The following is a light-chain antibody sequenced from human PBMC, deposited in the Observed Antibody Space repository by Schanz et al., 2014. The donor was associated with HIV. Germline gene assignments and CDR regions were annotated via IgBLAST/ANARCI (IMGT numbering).Light chain of an antibody. Sequence: DIVMTQSPDSLAVSLGERATINCKSSQSLLYRSNNKNYLAWYQQKPGQPPKLLIYWASTRESGVPDRFSGSGSGTEFTLTISSLQAEDVAVYYCQQYYSTPPTFGQGTKVEIK. CDR1: QSLLYRSNNKNY. CDR2: WAS. CDR3: QQYYSTPPT. V-gene: IGKV4-1*01. J-gene: IGKJ1*01.